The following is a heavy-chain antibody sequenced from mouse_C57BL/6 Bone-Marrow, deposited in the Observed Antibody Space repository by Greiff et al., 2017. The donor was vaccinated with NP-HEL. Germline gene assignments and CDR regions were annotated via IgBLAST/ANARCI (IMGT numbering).Heavy chain of an antibody. CDR2: IYPRSGNT. Sequence: QVQLKESGAELARPGASVKLSCKASGYTFTSYGISWVKQRTGPGLEWIGEIYPRSGNTYYNEKFKGKATLTADKSSSTAYMELRSLTSEDSAVYFCARSHYYGSSYVAYWGQGTLVTVSA. J-gene: IGHJ3*01. CDR1: GYTFTSYG. CDR3: ARSHYYGSSYVAY. D-gene: IGHD1-1*01. V-gene: IGHV1-81*01.